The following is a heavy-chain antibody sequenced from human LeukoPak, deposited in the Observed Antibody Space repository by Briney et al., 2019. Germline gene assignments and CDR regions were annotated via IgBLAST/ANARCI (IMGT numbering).Heavy chain of an antibody. Sequence: GGSLRLSCAASGFTFSSYWMSWVRQAPGKGLEWVANIKQDGCEKYYVDSVKGRFTISRDNAKNSLYLQMNSLRAEDTAVYYCARGENYYDSSGYYFYYFDYWGQGTLVTVSS. CDR1: GFTFSSYW. V-gene: IGHV3-7*04. D-gene: IGHD3-22*01. CDR3: ARGENYYDSSGYYFYYFDY. CDR2: IKQDGCEK. J-gene: IGHJ4*02.